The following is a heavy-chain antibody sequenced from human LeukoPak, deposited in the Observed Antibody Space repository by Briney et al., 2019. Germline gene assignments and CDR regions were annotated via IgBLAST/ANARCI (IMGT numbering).Heavy chain of an antibody. J-gene: IGHJ4*02. CDR2: INYSGSA. CDR3: ARVYRDDFWSGYSTHFDY. V-gene: IGHV4-59*01. CDR1: GGSTSNYY. D-gene: IGHD3-3*01. Sequence: PSETLSLTCTVSGGSTSNYYWSWIRQPPGKGLEWIGYINYSGSANSNPSLKSRVTISVDTSKNQFSLKLTSVTAADTAVYYCARVYRDDFWSGYSTHFDYWGQGTLVTVSS.